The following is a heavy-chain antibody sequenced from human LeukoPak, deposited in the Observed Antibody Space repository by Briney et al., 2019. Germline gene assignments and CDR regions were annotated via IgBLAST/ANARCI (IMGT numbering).Heavy chain of an antibody. D-gene: IGHD4-17*01. J-gene: IGHJ4*02. CDR2: LYYSGST. Sequence: PSQTLSLTCTVSGVSISSGGYYWSWIRQHPGKGLEWIGYLYYSGSTYYNPSLKSRVTISVDTSKNQFSLKLSSVTAADTAVYYCARVSTVTTNYFDYWGQGTLVTVSS. V-gene: IGHV4-31*03. CDR1: GVSISSGGYY. CDR3: ARVSTVTTNYFDY.